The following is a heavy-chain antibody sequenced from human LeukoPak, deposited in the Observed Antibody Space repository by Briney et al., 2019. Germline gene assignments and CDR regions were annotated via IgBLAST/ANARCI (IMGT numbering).Heavy chain of an antibody. CDR1: GYTFTGYY. CDR3: ATVGGSYYYFDY. D-gene: IGHD1-26*01. J-gene: IGHJ4*02. CDR2: INPNTGET. Sequence: ASVKVSCKASGYTFTGYYMHWVRQAPGQGLEWMGWINPNTGETNSAQKFQGRVTMTRDTTINTAYMELTRLTSDDTAVYYCATVGGSYYYFDYWGQGTLVTVSS. V-gene: IGHV1-2*02.